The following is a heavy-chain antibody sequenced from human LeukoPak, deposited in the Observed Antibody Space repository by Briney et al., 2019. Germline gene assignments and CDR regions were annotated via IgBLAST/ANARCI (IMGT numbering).Heavy chain of an antibody. CDR2: IKFTGTP. J-gene: IGHJ6*04. Sequence: PSETLSLTCTVSGGPISSSRYYWGWVRQPPGKGLEWSGSIKFTGTPNYNPSLRRRVTISVDTSKNQFSLKLSSVTAADTAVYYCASYDFWSGPMDAWGKGTTVTVSS. D-gene: IGHD3-3*01. CDR1: GGPISSSRYY. V-gene: IGHV4-39*01. CDR3: ASYDFWSGPMDA.